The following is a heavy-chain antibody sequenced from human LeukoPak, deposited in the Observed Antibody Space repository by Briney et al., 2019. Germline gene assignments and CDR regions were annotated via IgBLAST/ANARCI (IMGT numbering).Heavy chain of an antibody. Sequence: PSETLSLTCAVSGYSISSGYYWGWIRQPPGKGLEWIGSIYHSGSTYYNPSLKSRVTISVDTSKNQFSLKLSSVTAADTAVYYCARVDGDYWGYFDYWGQGTLVTVSS. CDR3: ARVDGDYWGYFDY. V-gene: IGHV4-38-2*01. J-gene: IGHJ4*02. CDR1: GYSISSGYY. D-gene: IGHD4-17*01. CDR2: IYHSGST.